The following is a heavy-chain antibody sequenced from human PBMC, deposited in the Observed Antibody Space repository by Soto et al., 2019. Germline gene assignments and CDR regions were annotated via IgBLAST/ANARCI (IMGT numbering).Heavy chain of an antibody. D-gene: IGHD3-22*01. J-gene: IGHJ4*02. CDR1: GFTFSDYA. CDR2: ISSRSTTI. V-gene: IGHV3-48*02. CDR3: ARDPGYDDDSGHYYHDS. Sequence: GGSLRLSCLVSGFTFSDYAMNWVLQAPGKGLEWVSYISSRSTTIYYVDSVRGRFTISRDNAKNSLFLQMNSLRDEDTAVYYCARDPGYDDDSGHYYHDSWGQGTLVTVSS.